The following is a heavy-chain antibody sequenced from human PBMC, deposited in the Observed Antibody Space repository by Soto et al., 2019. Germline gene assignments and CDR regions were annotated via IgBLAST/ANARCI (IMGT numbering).Heavy chain of an antibody. CDR3: AREKNGVGVDD. J-gene: IGHJ4*02. D-gene: IGHD2-8*01. CDR1: GGTLFGYY. CDR2: VHNSGST. V-gene: IGHV4-59*01. Sequence: SVTLALTYTVAGGTLFGYYWSWLRQPPGRGLQWIGYVHNSGSTSYNPSLRGRATMLVDKSMSQVSLRLDSVTAADTAVYYCAREKNGVGVDDWGLGALVTVSS.